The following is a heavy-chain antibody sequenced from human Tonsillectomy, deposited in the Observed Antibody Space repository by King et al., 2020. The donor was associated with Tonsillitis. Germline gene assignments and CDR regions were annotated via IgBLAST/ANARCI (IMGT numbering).Heavy chain of an antibody. CDR2: IKQDGSQK. D-gene: IGHD6-19*01. J-gene: IGHJ4*02. CDR3: ATSIAVTGTAFDY. Sequence: EVQLVESGGDLVQPGGSLRLSCAASGFTFSSYWMSWVRQAPGKGLEWVANIKQDGSQKYYVDSVKGRFTISRDNAKNSLYLQLHSLRAEDTAVYYCATSIAVTGTAFDYWGQGTLVTVSS. V-gene: IGHV3-7*03. CDR1: GFTFSSYW.